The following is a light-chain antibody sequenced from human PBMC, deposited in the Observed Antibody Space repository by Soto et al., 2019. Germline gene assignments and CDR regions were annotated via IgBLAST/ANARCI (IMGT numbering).Light chain of an antibody. J-gene: IGLJ1*01. CDR3: CSYAGSYSYV. CDR1: SSDVGGYNY. CDR2: DVT. V-gene: IGLV2-11*01. Sequence: QSSLTQPRSLSGSPGQSVAISCTGTSSDVGGYNYVPWYQQHPGKAPKLMIYDVTKRPSGVPDRFSASKSGNTASLTISGLQADDEADYYCCSYAGSYSYVFGTGRKVTVL.